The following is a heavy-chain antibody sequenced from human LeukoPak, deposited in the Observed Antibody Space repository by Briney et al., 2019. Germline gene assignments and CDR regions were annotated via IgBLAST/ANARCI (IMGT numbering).Heavy chain of an antibody. CDR3: AGTPGGRIAARPFDY. D-gene: IGHD6-6*01. J-gene: IGHJ4*02. Sequence: GGSLRLSCAASGFTFSTAWMSWVRQAPGKGLEWVSGISWNSGSIGYADSVKGRFTISRDNAKNSLYLQMNSLRAEDTALYYCAGTPGGRIAARPFDYWGQGTLVTVSS. V-gene: IGHV3-9*01. CDR2: ISWNSGSI. CDR1: GFTFSTAW.